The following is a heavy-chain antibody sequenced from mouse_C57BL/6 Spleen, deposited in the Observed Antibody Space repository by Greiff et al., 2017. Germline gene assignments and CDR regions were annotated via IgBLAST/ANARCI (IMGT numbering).Heavy chain of an antibody. CDR1: GFSFNTYA. V-gene: IGHV10-1*01. Sequence: EVKLMESGGGLVQPKGSLKLSCAASGFSFNTYAMNWVRQAPGKGLEWVARIRSKSNNYATYYADSVKDRFTISRDDSESMLYLQMNNLKTEDTAMYDCVRHAGNYGSSLYYAMDYWGQGTSVTVSS. J-gene: IGHJ4*01. CDR2: IRSKSNNYAT. D-gene: IGHD1-1*01. CDR3: VRHAGNYGSSLYYAMDY.